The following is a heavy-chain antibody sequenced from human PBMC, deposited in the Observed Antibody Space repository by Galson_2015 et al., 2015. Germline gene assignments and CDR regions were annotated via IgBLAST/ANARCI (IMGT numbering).Heavy chain of an antibody. Sequence: SLRLSCAASAFAFSIYEMNWIRQAPGKGLEWVSYITSTGDTTYYADSVKGRFTVSRDNAKNSLFLQMYSLRAEDTALYYCAKTTVAAGSSWYMDAWGKGTTVTVSS. CDR1: AFAFSIYE. CDR3: AKTTVAAGSSWYMDA. D-gene: IGHD4-23*01. J-gene: IGHJ6*03. V-gene: IGHV3-48*03. CDR2: ITSTGDTT.